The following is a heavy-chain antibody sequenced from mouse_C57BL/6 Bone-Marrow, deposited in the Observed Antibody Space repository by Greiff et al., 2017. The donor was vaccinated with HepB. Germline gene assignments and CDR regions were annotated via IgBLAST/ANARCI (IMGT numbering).Heavy chain of an antibody. CDR3: ARGRDGSHS. CDR2: IYPGDGDT. J-gene: IGHJ1*03. CDR1: GYSFSSSW. Sequence: VQLQQSGPELVKPGASVKISCKASGYSFSSSWMNWVKQRPGKGLEWSGRIYPGDGDTNYNGKFKGKATLTADKSSSTAYMQLSSLTSEDSAVYFCARGRDGSHSWGTGTTVTVSS. V-gene: IGHV1-82*01. D-gene: IGHD1-1*01.